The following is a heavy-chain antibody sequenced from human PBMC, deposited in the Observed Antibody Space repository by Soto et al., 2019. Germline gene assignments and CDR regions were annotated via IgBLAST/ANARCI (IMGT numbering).Heavy chain of an antibody. Sequence: PGESLKISCQGSGYSFTSYWIGWVRQMPGKGLEWMGIIYPGDSDTRYSPSFQGQVTISAGKSISTAYLQWSSLKASDTAMYYCARTPPIGFLPEDYYGMDVWGQGTTVTVSS. V-gene: IGHV5-51*01. CDR1: GYSFTSYW. J-gene: IGHJ6*02. CDR2: IYPGDSDT. D-gene: IGHD3-3*01. CDR3: ARTPPIGFLPEDYYGMDV.